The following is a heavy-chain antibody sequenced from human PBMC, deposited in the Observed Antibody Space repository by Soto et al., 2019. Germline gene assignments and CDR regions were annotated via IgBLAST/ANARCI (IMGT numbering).Heavy chain of an antibody. J-gene: IGHJ6*02. CDR2: IMPIFRTP. Sequence: QVQLEQSGAEVKKPGSSVKVSCKASGGTFSNSAISWVRQAPGQGLEWMGGIMPIFRTPDYAQKFQGRVTITADESTSTGYMELRGLRSDATAVYYCSSDKDRLQLGGNYSYILDVWGQGTTVTVSS. CDR3: SSDKDRLQLGGNYSYILDV. CDR1: GGTFSNSA. D-gene: IGHD5-12*01. V-gene: IGHV1-69*12.